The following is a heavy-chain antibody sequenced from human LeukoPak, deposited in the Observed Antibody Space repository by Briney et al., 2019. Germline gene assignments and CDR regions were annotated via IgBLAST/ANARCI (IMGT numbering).Heavy chain of an antibody. CDR2: IYYSGST. CDR3: ARDSTPYSSGWYRDAFDI. Sequence: SETLSLTCTVSGGPISSYYWSWIRQPPGKGLEWIGYIYYSGSTNYNPSLKSRVTISVDTSKNQFSLKLSSVTAADTAVYYCARDSTPYSSGWYRDAFDIWGQGTMVTVSS. V-gene: IGHV4-59*01. CDR1: GGPISSYY. D-gene: IGHD6-19*01. J-gene: IGHJ3*02.